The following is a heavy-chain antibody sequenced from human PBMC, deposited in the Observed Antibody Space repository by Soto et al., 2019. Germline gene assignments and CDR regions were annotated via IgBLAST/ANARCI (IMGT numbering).Heavy chain of an antibody. V-gene: IGHV3-9*01. CDR1: GFTFDDYA. CDR2: ISWNSGSI. CDR3: AKAIAGDYYYYYYMDV. J-gene: IGHJ6*03. Sequence: DVQLVESGGGLVQPGRSLRLSCAASGFTFDDYAMHWVRQAPGKGLEWVSGISWNSGSIGYADSVKGRFTISRDNAKNSLYLQMNSLRAEDTALYYCAKAIAGDYYYYYYMDVWGKGTTVTVSS. D-gene: IGHD4-17*01.